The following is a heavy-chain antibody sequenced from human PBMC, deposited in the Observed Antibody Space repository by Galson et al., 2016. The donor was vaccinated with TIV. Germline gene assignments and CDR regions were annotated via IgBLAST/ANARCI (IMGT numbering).Heavy chain of an antibody. CDR3: ARTTKIEVYGNFRRGVFDV. CDR1: GGSINNQY. CDR2: IYYNGNT. J-gene: IGHJ3*01. V-gene: IGHV4-59*11. D-gene: IGHD5/OR15-5a*01. Sequence: SETLSLTCAVSGGSINNQYWSWIRQPPGKGLEWIGYIYYNGNTNYNPSFKSRVDISVDTPTNHFSLTLSSVTAADTAVYFCARTTKIEVYGNFRRGVFDVWGQGTMVTVSS.